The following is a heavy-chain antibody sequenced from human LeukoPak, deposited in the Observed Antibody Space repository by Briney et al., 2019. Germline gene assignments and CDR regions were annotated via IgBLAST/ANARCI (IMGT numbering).Heavy chain of an antibody. CDR3: ARSSTGSYFDY. CDR2: IYYSGRT. CDR1: GGSINSYY. V-gene: IGHV4-59*01. D-gene: IGHD2-2*01. Sequence: SETLSLTCTVSGGSINSYYWSWIRQPPGKGLEWIGYIYYSGRTNYNPSLKSRVTISVDTSKNQFSLKLSSVTAADTAVYYCARSSTGSYFDYWGQGTLVTVSS. J-gene: IGHJ4*02.